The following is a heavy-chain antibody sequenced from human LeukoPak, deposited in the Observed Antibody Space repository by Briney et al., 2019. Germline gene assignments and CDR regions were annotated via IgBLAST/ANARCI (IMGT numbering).Heavy chain of an antibody. Sequence: ASVKVPCKASGYTFTSYGISWVRQAPGQGLEWMGWISAYNGNTNYAQKLQGRVTMTTDTSTSTAYMELRSLRSDDTAVYYCARVGYDSSVYYYYGMDVWGQGTTVTVSS. V-gene: IGHV1-18*01. J-gene: IGHJ6*02. CDR3: ARVGYDSSVYYYYGMDV. CDR2: ISAYNGNT. D-gene: IGHD3-22*01. CDR1: GYTFTSYG.